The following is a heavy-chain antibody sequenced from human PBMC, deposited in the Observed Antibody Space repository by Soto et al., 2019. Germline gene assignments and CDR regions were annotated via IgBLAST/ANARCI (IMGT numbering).Heavy chain of an antibody. CDR3: ARGNRIAAFDI. CDR1: GYTFSSYG. CDR2: ISAYNGNT. J-gene: IGHJ3*02. V-gene: IGHV1-18*01. D-gene: IGHD2-21*01. Sequence: QVQLVQSGAEVKKPGASVKVSCKASGYTFSSYGFSWVRQAPGQGLEWMGWISAYNGNTNYAQKFQGRVTMTTETSTSTASMELRSLRSDATAVYYFARGNRIAAFDIWGQGTMVTVSS.